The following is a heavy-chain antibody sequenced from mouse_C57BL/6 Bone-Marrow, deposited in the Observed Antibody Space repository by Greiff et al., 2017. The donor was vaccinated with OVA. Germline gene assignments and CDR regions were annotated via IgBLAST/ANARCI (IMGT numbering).Heavy chain of an antibody. CDR1: GYTFTEYT. Sequence: LVKPGASVKLSCKASGYTFTEYTIHWVKQRSGQGLEWIGWFYPGSGSIKYNEKFKDKATLTADKSSSTVYMELSRLTSEDSAVYFCARHGYYGSSPHYYAMDYWGQGTSVTVSS. D-gene: IGHD1-1*01. V-gene: IGHV1-62-2*01. J-gene: IGHJ4*01. CDR2: FYPGSGSI. CDR3: ARHGYYGSSPHYYAMDY.